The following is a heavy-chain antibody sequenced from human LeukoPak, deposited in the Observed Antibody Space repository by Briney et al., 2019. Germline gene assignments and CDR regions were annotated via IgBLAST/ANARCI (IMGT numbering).Heavy chain of an antibody. CDR2: IYYSGST. J-gene: IGHJ4*02. CDR1: GGSISSYY. D-gene: IGHD3-10*01. Sequence: SETLSLTCTVSGGSISSYYWSWIRQPPGKGLEWIGYIYYSGSTNYNPSLKSRVTISVDTSKNQFSLQLSSVTAADTAVYYCARGHFRLRGVPDYWGQGTLVTVSS. V-gene: IGHV4-59*08. CDR3: ARGHFRLRGVPDY.